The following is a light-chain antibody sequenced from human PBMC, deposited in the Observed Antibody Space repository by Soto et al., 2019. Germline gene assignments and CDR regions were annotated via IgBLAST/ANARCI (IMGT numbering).Light chain of an antibody. CDR2: HNS. V-gene: IGLV1-40*01. J-gene: IGLJ1*01. CDR3: QSYDSSLSGSRV. Sequence: QSVLTQPPSVCGSPGQRVTISCTGSSSNIGAGYDVHWYQQLPGTAPKLLIYHNSNRPSGVPDRFSGSKSGTSASLAITGLQAEDEADYYCQSYDSSLSGSRVFGTGTKVTVL. CDR1: SSNIGAGYD.